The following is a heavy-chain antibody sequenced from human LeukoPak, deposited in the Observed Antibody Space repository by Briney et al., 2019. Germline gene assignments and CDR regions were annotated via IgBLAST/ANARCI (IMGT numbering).Heavy chain of an antibody. CDR2: IYYSGST. CDR3: ARTAYGDFFDY. D-gene: IGHD4-17*01. J-gene: IGHJ4*02. Sequence: SETLSLTCTVSGGSISSYYWSWIRQPPGEGLEWIGYIYYSGSTNYNPSLKSRVTISVDTSKNQFSLKLSSVTAADTAVYYCARTAYGDFFDYWGQGTLVTVSS. CDR1: GGSISSYY. V-gene: IGHV4-59*01.